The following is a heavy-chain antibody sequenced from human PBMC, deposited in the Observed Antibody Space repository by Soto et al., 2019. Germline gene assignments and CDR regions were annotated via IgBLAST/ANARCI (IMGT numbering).Heavy chain of an antibody. CDR3: AKHRAVRGVRGMDF. CDR1: GFTFSSYG. D-gene: IGHD3-10*01. Sequence: GGSLRLSCAASGFTFSSYGMHWVRQAPGKGLEWVSVISYDGSNKYYADSVKGRFTISRDNSKNTLYLQMNSMRAEDTAAYYCAKHRAVRGVRGMDFWGQGTTVTVSS. V-gene: IGHV3-30*18. J-gene: IGHJ6*02. CDR2: ISYDGSNK.